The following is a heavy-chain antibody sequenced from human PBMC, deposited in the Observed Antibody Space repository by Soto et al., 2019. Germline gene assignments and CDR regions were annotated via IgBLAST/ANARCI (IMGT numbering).Heavy chain of an antibody. CDR3: AKKRGEIPAFDT. CDR1: GFTFSNYA. D-gene: IGHD3-16*01. J-gene: IGHJ4*02. Sequence: GGSQRLSCAASGFTFSNYALSWVCQAPGKGLEWVSSIGSTGVDTYYADSVKGRFTISRDDSKNTLYLQLDSLGAEDTAEYYCAKKRGEIPAFDTWGQGTQVTVSS. CDR2: IGSTGVDT. V-gene: IGHV3-23*01.